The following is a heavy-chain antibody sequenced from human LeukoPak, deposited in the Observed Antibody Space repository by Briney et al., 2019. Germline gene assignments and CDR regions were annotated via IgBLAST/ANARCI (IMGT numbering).Heavy chain of an antibody. V-gene: IGHV1-18*01. CDR3: ARDQIRKAVAANWFDP. CDR2: ISTYNGNT. J-gene: IGHJ5*02. D-gene: IGHD6-19*01. CDR1: GYTFTSYG. Sequence: SVKVSCKASGYTFTSYGISWVRQAPGQGLEWMGWISTYNGNTNYAQKLQDRVTMTTDTSTNTAYMELRNLRSDDTAVYYCARDQIRKAVAANWFDPWGQGTLVTVSS.